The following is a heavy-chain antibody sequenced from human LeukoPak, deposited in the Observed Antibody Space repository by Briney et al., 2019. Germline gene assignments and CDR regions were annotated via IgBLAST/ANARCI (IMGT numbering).Heavy chain of an antibody. D-gene: IGHD6-19*01. V-gene: IGHV1-8*03. CDR2: MNPNSGNT. CDR3: ARAGGSGYSSGWYYFDY. CDR1: GYTFTSYD. Sequence: ASVKVSGKASGYTFTSYDINWVRQATGQGLEWMGWMNPNSGNTGYAQKFQGRVTITRNTSISTAYMELSSLRSEDTAVYYCARAGGSGYSSGWYYFDYWGQGTLVTVSS. J-gene: IGHJ4*02.